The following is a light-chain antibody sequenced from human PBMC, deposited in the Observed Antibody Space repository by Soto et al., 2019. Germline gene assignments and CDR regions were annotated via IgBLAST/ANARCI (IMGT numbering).Light chain of an antibody. CDR3: MQALQTPRT. CDR2: VGS. V-gene: IGKV2-28*01. J-gene: IGKJ1*01. CDR1: QSLLRDGYNY. Sequence: DIVMTQSPLSLPVTPGEPASISCRSSQSLLRDGYNYLDWYLQKPGQSPQLLIYVGSNRASGVPDRFSGSRSGTDFTLEISRVEADDVGVYYCMQALQTPRTFGQGTKVEIK.